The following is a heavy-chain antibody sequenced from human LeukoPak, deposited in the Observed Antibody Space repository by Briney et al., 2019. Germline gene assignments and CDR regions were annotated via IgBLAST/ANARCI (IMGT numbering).Heavy chain of an antibody. V-gene: IGHV3-43D*03. CDR3: AKDSSMVRGVIGYYFDY. Sequence: GGSLRLSCAASGFTFSSYAMSWVRQAPGKGLEWVSLISWDGGSTYYADSVKGRFTISRDNSKNSLYLQMNSLRAEDTALYYCAKDSSMVRGVIGYYFDYWGQGTLVTVSS. D-gene: IGHD3-10*01. J-gene: IGHJ4*02. CDR1: GFTFSSYA. CDR2: ISWDGGST.